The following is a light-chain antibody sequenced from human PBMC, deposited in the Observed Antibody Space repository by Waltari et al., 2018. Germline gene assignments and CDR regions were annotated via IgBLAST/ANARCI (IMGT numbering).Light chain of an antibody. Sequence: DIVMTQSPDSLAVSLGERATINCKSSQSALFSPNSKNYLAWSQPKPGQPPKLLIYWASTRESGVPDRFSGSGSGTDFTLTISSLQAEDVAVYYCQQFYTTPPTFGQGTKVEIK. CDR1: QSALFSPNSKNY. CDR3: QQFYTTPPT. V-gene: IGKV4-1*01. CDR2: WAS. J-gene: IGKJ1*01.